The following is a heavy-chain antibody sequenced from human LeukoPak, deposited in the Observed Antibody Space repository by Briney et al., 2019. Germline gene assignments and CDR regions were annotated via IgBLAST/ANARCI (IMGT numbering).Heavy chain of an antibody. V-gene: IGHV3-48*04. CDR3: AELGITMIGGV. Sequence: GGSLRLSCAASGFTFSSYWIHWVRQAPGKGLEWASYISSSGSTIYYADSVKGRFTISRDNAKNSLYLQMNSLRAEDTAVYYCAELGITMIGGVWGKGTTVTISS. CDR1: GFTFSSYW. CDR2: ISSSGSTI. D-gene: IGHD3-10*02. J-gene: IGHJ6*04.